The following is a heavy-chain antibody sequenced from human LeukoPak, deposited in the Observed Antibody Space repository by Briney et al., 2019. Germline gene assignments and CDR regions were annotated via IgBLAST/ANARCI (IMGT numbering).Heavy chain of an antibody. J-gene: IGHJ5*02. CDR2: IKSKNVGGTT. Sequence: KPGGSLRLSCAASGFTFNNAWMNWVRQAPGKGLEWAGRIKSKNVGGTTDYAAPVKGRFTISRDDSKNTVYLQMNSLKIEDTAVYYCTSHAAFDPWGQGTLVTVSS. CDR3: TSHAAFDP. CDR1: GFTFNNAW. V-gene: IGHV3-15*01.